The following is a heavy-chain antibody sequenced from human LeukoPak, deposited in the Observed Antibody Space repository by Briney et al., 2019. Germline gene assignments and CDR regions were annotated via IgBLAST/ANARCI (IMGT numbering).Heavy chain of an antibody. CDR2: ITNSGTTI. J-gene: IGHJ4*02. D-gene: IGHD6-13*01. Sequence: GGSLRLSCAASGFTFTDFYMSWIRQAPGKGLEWVSYITNSGTTIYYADSVKGRFTISRDNAKNSLYLQMNSLRAEDTAVYYCASSFSSSWYVFDYWGQGTLVTVSS. CDR1: GFTFTDFY. CDR3: ASSFSSSWYVFDY. V-gene: IGHV3-11*01.